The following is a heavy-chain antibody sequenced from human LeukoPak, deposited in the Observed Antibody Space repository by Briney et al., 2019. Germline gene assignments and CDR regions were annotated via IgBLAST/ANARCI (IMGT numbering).Heavy chain of an antibody. CDR2: INPNSGGT. CDR1: GYTFTGYQ. D-gene: IGHD3-10*01. Sequence: ASVKVSCKASGYTFTGYQMHWVRQAPGQGLEWMGWINPNSGGTNYAQEFQGRVTMTRDTSIGTAYMELSSLRSEDTAVYYCAAGKAQGGAFDIWGQGTMVTVSS. J-gene: IGHJ3*02. V-gene: IGHV1-2*02. CDR3: AAGKAQGGAFDI.